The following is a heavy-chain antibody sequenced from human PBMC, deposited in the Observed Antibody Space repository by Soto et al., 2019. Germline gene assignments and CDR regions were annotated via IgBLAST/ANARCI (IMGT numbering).Heavy chain of an antibody. CDR3: ARDTYYDFWSGHWGMDV. V-gene: IGHV4-38-2*02. D-gene: IGHD3-3*01. Sequence: SETLALTCTVSGYSINSDDYWGWIRQPPGKGLEWIASIYYSGSTNYNPSLKSRVTISVDTSKNQFSLKLSSVTAADTAVYYCARDTYYDFWSGHWGMDVWGQGTTVTVSS. CDR1: GYSINSDDY. CDR2: IYYSGST. J-gene: IGHJ6*02.